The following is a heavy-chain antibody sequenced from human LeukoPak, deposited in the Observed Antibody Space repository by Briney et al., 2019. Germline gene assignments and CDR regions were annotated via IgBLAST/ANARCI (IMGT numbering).Heavy chain of an antibody. V-gene: IGHV5-51*01. CDR2: TYPGDSDT. CDR1: GYRFTSYW. J-gene: IGHJ4*02. D-gene: IGHD3-10*01. CDR3: ARRYYGSGSSFDY. Sequence: GESLKISCKGSGYRFTSYWIGWVCQMPGKGLEWMGITYPGDSDTRYSPSFQGQVTISADKSISTAYLQWSSLKASDTAMYYCARRYYGSGSSFDYWGQGTLVTVSS.